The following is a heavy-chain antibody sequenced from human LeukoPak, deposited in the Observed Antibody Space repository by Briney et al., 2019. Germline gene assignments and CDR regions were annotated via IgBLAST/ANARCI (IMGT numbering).Heavy chain of an antibody. V-gene: IGHV3-21*01. Sequence: GGSLRLSCAASGFTFSSYSMNWVRQAPGQGLEWVSSITSRGNTFYADSVRGRFTISRDNAKNSLYLQMNSLRAEDTAVYYCARDPTRDDCWGQGTLVTVSS. D-gene: IGHD2-21*01. CDR3: ARDPTRDDC. CDR2: ITSRGNT. J-gene: IGHJ4*02. CDR1: GFTFSSYS.